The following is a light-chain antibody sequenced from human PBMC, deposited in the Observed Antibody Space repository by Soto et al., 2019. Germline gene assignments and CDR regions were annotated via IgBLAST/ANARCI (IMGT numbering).Light chain of an antibody. V-gene: IGLV2-14*03. CDR1: SSDVGAYKY. Sequence: QSALTQPASVSGSPGQSITISCTGTSSDVGAYKYVSWYQHHPGKVPQLMIYDVSNRPSGVSDRFSGSKSGNTAYLTISGLQAEDEADYYCSSYTSSNTYVFGTGTKLTVL. CDR3: SSYTSSNTYV. CDR2: DVS. J-gene: IGLJ1*01.